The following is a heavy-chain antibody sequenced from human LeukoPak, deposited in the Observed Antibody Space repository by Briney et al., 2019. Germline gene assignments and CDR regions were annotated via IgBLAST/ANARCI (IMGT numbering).Heavy chain of an antibody. CDR1: GFTFSSYG. V-gene: IGHV3-30*05. CDR3: ARGSRWLQLGPFDY. CDR2: MSYDGSDN. D-gene: IGHD5-24*01. Sequence: AGGSLRLSCAASGFTFSSYGMHWVRQAPGKGLEWVAVMSYDGSDNYYADSVKGRFTISRDNSRTTVYLQMNSLRAEDTAVYYCARGSRWLQLGPFDYWGQGTLVTVSS. J-gene: IGHJ4*02.